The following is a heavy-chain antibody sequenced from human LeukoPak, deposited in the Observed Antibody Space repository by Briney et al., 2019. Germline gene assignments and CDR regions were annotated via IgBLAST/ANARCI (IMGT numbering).Heavy chain of an antibody. CDR2: IIDSGIST. Sequence: PGGSLRLSCAASGFTFNSYAMTWVRQAPEKGLEWVSSIIDSGISTYYGDSVKGRFTISRDNSKNTLYLQMNSLRAEDTAIYYCAKGSRGTYAYWGQGTLVTVSS. CDR1: GFTFNSYA. J-gene: IGHJ4*02. D-gene: IGHD1-26*01. V-gene: IGHV3-23*01. CDR3: AKGSRGTYAY.